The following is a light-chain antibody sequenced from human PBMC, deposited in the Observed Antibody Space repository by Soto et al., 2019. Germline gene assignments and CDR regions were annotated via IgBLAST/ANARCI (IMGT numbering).Light chain of an antibody. Sequence: EIVMTQSPATLSVSPGERVTLSCRASQSVRSNLAWYQQKPGQAPRLLIYGASTRATGLPARFSGSGSGTDFTLTISSLQSEDFAVYYCHQYNHWLTWTFGQGTKVDIK. V-gene: IGKV3-15*01. CDR1: QSVRSN. CDR2: GAS. CDR3: HQYNHWLTWT. J-gene: IGKJ1*01.